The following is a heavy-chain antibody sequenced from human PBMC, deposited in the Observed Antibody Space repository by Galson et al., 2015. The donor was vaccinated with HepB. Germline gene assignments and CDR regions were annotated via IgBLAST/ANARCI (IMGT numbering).Heavy chain of an antibody. CDR1: GFTFSNYW. CDR3: ARDPRGKYSSPWPYFFDY. Sequence: SLRLSCAASGFTFSNYWMNWVRQSPGRGLEWVASVKEDGSEKYYVDSVKGRFTISRDNAKNSLYLHLNSLRAEDTAVYYCARDPRGKYSSPWPYFFDYWGQGTLVTVSS. CDR2: VKEDGSEK. V-gene: IGHV3-7*03. D-gene: IGHD3-22*01. J-gene: IGHJ4*02.